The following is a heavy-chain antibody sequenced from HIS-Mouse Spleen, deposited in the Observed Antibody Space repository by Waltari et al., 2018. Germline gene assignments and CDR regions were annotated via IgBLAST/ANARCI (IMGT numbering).Heavy chain of an antibody. V-gene: IGHV4-39*07. CDR2: IYYSGST. Sequence: QLQLQESGPGLVKPSETLSLTCTVSGCSISSSSYYWVRIRQPPGKGLEWIGSIYYSGSTYYNPSLKSRVTLSVDTSKNQFSLKLSSVTAADTAVYYCAREIPYSSSWYDWYFDLWGRGTLVTVSS. CDR1: GCSISSSSYY. D-gene: IGHD6-13*01. CDR3: AREIPYSSSWYDWYFDL. J-gene: IGHJ2*01.